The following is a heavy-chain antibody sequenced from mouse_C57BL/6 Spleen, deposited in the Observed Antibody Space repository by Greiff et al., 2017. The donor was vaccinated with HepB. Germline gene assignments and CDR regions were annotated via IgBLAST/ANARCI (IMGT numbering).Heavy chain of an antibody. D-gene: IGHD1-1*01. J-gene: IGHJ1*03. CDR2: INPSTGGT. V-gene: IGHV1-43*01. Sequence: VQLQQSGPELVKPGASVKISCKASGYSFTGYYMHWVKQSSEKSLEWIGEINPSTGGTSYNQKFTGKATLTVDKSSSTAYMQLQSLTSEDSAVYYGARSGGYYGSSHWYFDVWGTGTTVTVSS. CDR3: ARSGGYYGSSHWYFDV. CDR1: GYSFTGYY.